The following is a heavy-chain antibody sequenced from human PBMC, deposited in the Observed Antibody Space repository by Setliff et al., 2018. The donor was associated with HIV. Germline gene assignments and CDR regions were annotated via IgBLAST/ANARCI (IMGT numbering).Heavy chain of an antibody. Sequence: SVKVSCKASGGTLSNYAISWVRQAPGQGLEWMGGIIPIFGTAKYAQKFQGRLTITADESTSTAYMELSSLRSEDTAVYYCARLREMATINYYYNYMEVWGKGTMVTVSS. CDR1: GGTLSNYA. V-gene: IGHV1-69*13. J-gene: IGHJ6*03. D-gene: IGHD5-12*01. CDR2: IIPIFGTA. CDR3: ARLREMATINYYYNYMEV.